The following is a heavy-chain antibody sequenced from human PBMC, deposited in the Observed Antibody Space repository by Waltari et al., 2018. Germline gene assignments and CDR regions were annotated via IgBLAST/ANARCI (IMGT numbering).Heavy chain of an antibody. D-gene: IGHD3-3*01. CDR2: IDLDGSDT. V-gene: IGHV3-74*01. Sequence: EVQVVESGGGLFQPGGSLRLSCAGSGFMFSKYWMHWVRQAPGKGLESVAYIDLDGSDTAYVDSVKGRFTISIDNAKSTVYLQMNSLRVDDTAVYYCTRGGFSHSMDVWGHGTTVTVSS. CDR3: TRGGFSHSMDV. J-gene: IGHJ6*02. CDR1: GFMFSKYW.